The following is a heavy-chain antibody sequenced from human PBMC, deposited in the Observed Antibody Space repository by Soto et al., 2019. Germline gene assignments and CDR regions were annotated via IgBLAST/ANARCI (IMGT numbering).Heavy chain of an antibody. CDR2: IYPGDSDT. D-gene: IGHD3-9*01. Sequence: GXSRKISWQGAGDRFTSYWIGWVRPTNGEGLEWMGIIYPGDSDTRCSPSFQGQVTLSADKSISTAYLQWSSLKASDTAMYYCASTNYDILPGYYYYYGMDVWGQGTTVTVS. J-gene: IGHJ6*02. V-gene: IGHV5-51*01. CDR3: ASTNYDILPGYYYYYGMDV. CDR1: GDRFTSYW.